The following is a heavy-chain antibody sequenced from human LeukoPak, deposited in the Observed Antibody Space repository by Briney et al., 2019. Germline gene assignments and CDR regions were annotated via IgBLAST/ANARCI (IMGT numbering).Heavy chain of an antibody. Sequence: SETLSLTCTVSGYSISSGYYWGWIRQPPGKGLEWIGSIYHSGSTYYNPSLKSRVTISVDTSKNQFSLKLSSVTAADTAVYYCAISEYSSSPGAFDIWGQGTMVTVSS. CDR2: IYHSGST. CDR1: GYSISSGYY. D-gene: IGHD6-6*01. CDR3: AISEYSSSPGAFDI. J-gene: IGHJ3*02. V-gene: IGHV4-38-2*02.